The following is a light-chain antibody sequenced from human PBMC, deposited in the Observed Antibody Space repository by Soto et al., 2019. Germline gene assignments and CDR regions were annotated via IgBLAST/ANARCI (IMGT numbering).Light chain of an antibody. CDR1: QSVNSN. CDR2: GAS. J-gene: IGKJ1*01. Sequence: EIVMTQSPATLSVSPGERATLSCRASQSVNSNLAWYQQKPGQVPRLLIYGASTRATGIPVRFSGSGSGTEFTLTISSLQSEDFAVYYCQQYNNWPETFGQGTKVEVK. V-gene: IGKV3-15*01. CDR3: QQYNNWPET.